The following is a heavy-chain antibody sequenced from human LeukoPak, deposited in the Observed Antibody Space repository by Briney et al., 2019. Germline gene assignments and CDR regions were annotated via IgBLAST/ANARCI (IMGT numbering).Heavy chain of an antibody. D-gene: IGHD6-13*01. Sequence: PGGSLRLSCAASGFTFSSYAMHWVRQAPGKGLEWVAVISYDGSNKYYADSVKGRFTISRDNSKNTLYLQMNSLRAEDTAVYYCAKGIGRPGDYWGQGTLVTVSS. J-gene: IGHJ4*02. CDR3: AKGIGRPGDY. V-gene: IGHV3-30*04. CDR2: ISYDGSNK. CDR1: GFTFSSYA.